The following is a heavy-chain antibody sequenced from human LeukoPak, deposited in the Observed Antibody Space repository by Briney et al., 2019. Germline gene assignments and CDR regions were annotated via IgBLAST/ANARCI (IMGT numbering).Heavy chain of an antibody. CDR3: ARDSYYYDSSGPPFDY. V-gene: IGHV4-34*01. CDR1: GGSFSGYY. J-gene: IGHJ4*02. Sequence: SETLSLTCAVYGGSFSGYYWSWIRQPPGKGLEWIGEINHSGSTNYNPSLKSRVTISVDTSKNQFSLRLSSVTAADTAVYYCARDSYYYDSSGPPFDYWGQGTLVTVSS. D-gene: IGHD3-22*01. CDR2: INHSGST.